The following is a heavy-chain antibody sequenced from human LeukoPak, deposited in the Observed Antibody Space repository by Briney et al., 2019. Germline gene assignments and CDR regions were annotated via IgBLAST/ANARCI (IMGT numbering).Heavy chain of an antibody. CDR1: GESLSTYY. V-gene: IGHV4-34*01. CDR3: ARGRYLTTRGGSAAGFLDY. J-gene: IGHJ4*02. CDR2: INRSGST. Sequence: SETLSLTCAVSGESLSTYYWNWIRQTPGKGLEWIGEINRSGSTNYNPSLKSRVTISVDTSQEQFSLRVRSVTAADTAVYYCARGRYLTTRGGSAAGFLDYWGQGSLVTVST. D-gene: IGHD6-13*01.